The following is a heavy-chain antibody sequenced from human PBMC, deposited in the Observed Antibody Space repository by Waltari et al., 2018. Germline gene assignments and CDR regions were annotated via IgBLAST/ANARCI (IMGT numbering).Heavy chain of an antibody. CDR1: GFNFSSYW. D-gene: IGHD3-3*01. CDR2: IKQDGSEK. J-gene: IGHJ5*02. Sequence: EVQLVESGGGLVQPGGSLRLSCAASGFNFSSYWMSWVRQAPGTGLEWVAKIKQDGSEKYYVDSVKGRFTISRDNAKNSLYLQMNSLRAEDTAVYYCARDQGRRITIFGVDPEWFDPWGQGTLVTVSS. CDR3: ARDQGRRITIFGVDPEWFDP. V-gene: IGHV3-7*01.